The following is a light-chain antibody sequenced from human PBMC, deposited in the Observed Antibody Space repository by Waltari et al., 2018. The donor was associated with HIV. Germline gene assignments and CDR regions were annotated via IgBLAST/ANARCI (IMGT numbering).Light chain of an antibody. CDR1: QTIRRF. CDR3: QQSFDTPRT. J-gene: IGKJ1*01. V-gene: IGKV1-39*01. CDR2: AAS. Sequence: DIQMTQSPSSLSASVRDRVTITCRASQTIRRFLNWYQQIPGKAPKLPIYAASNLQSGVPSRFSGSGSGTDFTLTISSLQPEDFATYYCQQSFDTPRTFGQGTKVEI.